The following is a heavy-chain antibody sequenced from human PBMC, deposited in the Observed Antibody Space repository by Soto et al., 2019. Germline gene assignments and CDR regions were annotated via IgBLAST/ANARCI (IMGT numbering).Heavy chain of an antibody. D-gene: IGHD4-17*01. CDR3: ARTTSYGDSTKLDY. V-gene: IGHV3-11*01. J-gene: IGHJ4*02. Sequence: GGSLRLSCAASGFTFSDYYMNWIRQAPGKGLEWVSYISSSGNTIYYADSVKGRFTISRDNAKNSLYLQMNSLRSDDTAVYYCARTTSYGDSTKLDYWGQGTLVTVSS. CDR2: ISSSGNTI. CDR1: GFTFSDYY.